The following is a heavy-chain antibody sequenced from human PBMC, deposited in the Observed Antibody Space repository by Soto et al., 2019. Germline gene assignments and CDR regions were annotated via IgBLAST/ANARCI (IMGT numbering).Heavy chain of an antibody. D-gene: IGHD3-16*01. CDR2: IIPVFDKA. CDR1: GGSYGGSA. Sequence: QVQLVQSGADVKKPGSRVKFSCKPSGGSYGGSAITWTRQAPAQGLEWMGEIIPVFDKAKYAQNFQGRLTITADELTGTVFMELSSLRSEDTAVYFCARLRRDWGDAFDLWGLGTFVTVSS. J-gene: IGHJ3*01. CDR3: ARLRRDWGDAFDL. V-gene: IGHV1-69*01.